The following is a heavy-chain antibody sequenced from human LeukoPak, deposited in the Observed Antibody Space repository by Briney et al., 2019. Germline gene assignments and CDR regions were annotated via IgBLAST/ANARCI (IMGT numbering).Heavy chain of an antibody. D-gene: IGHD3-10*01. Sequence: ASVKVSCKASGYTFTSYDINCVRQATGQGLEWMGWMNPNSGNTGYAQKFQGRVTMTRNTSISTAYMELSSLRSEDTAVYYCAGVGGFRYGSGSSLGYWGQGTLVTVSS. J-gene: IGHJ4*02. CDR3: AGVGGFRYGSGSSLGY. V-gene: IGHV1-8*01. CDR2: MNPNSGNT. CDR1: GYTFTSYD.